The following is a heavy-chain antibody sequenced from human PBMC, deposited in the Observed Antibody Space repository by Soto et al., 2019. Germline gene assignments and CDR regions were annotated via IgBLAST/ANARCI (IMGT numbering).Heavy chain of an antibody. Sequence: GGSLRLSCAASGFTFSDYGMSWIRQAPGKGLEWVSYISSSGSTIYYADSVKGRFTISRDNAKNSLYLQMNSLRAEDTAVYYCARDGGYCSSTSCYGYYYYYYMDVWGKGTTLTVSS. CDR1: GFTFSDYG. CDR2: ISSSGSTI. CDR3: ARDGGYCSSTSCYGYYYYYYMDV. V-gene: IGHV3-11*01. J-gene: IGHJ6*03. D-gene: IGHD2-2*01.